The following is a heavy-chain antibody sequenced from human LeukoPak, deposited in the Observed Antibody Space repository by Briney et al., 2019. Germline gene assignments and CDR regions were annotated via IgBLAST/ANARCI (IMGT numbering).Heavy chain of an antibody. Sequence: ASVKVSCKASGYTFRTFGNNWVRQAPGQGLEWMGWISVYNGDTKYAQKFQGRVTMTTDTSTNTTYMEVRSLTFDDTAVYYCARDHMAARPGWFDAWGQGTLVTVSA. J-gene: IGHJ5*02. D-gene: IGHD6-6*01. CDR1: GYTFRTFG. CDR2: ISVYNGDT. V-gene: IGHV1-18*01. CDR3: ARDHMAARPGWFDA.